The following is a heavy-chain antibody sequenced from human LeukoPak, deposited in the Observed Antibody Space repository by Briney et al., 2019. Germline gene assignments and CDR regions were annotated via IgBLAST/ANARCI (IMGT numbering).Heavy chain of an antibody. V-gene: IGHV3-21*01. CDR1: GFTFSSYT. CDR2: ISSRSSNI. CDR3: ARESVSYSGSYY. D-gene: IGHD1-26*01. Sequence: PGGSLRLSCAASGFTFSSYTMNWVRQAPGKGLEWVSSISSRSSNIYYADSVKGRFTISRDNAKNSLYLQMNSLRAEDTAVYYCARESVSYSGSYYWGQGTLVTVSS. J-gene: IGHJ4*02.